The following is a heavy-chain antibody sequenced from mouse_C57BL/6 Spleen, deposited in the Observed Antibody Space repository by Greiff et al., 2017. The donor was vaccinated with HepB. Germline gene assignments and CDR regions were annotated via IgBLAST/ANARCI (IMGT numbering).Heavy chain of an antibody. Sequence: QVQLQQSGAELMKPGASVKLSCKATGYTFTGYWIEWVKQRPGHGLEWIGEILPGSGSTNYNEKFKGKATFTADTSSNTAYMQLSSLTTEDSAIYYCARGVTTVVATRYYFDYWGQGTTLTVSS. V-gene: IGHV1-9*01. D-gene: IGHD1-1*01. J-gene: IGHJ2*01. CDR1: GYTFTGYW. CDR3: ARGVTTVVATRYYFDY. CDR2: ILPGSGST.